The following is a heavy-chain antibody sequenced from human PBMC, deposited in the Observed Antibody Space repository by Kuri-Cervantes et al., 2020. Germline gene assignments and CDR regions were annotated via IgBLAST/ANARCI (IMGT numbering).Heavy chain of an antibody. V-gene: IGHV3-30*03. Sequence: GGSLRLSFAASGSTFSSHGMHWVRQAPGKGLEWVTVISNDGNNKYYADSVKGRFTITRDNSKNTLYLQMNSLRAEDTAVYCCARVSTRWELTYAFDIWGQGTMVTVSS. D-gene: IGHD1-26*01. CDR3: ARVSTRWELTYAFDI. CDR1: GSTFSSHG. J-gene: IGHJ3*02. CDR2: ISNDGNNK.